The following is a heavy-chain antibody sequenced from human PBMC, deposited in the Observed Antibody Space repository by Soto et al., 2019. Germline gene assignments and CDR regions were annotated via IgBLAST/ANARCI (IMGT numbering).Heavy chain of an antibody. D-gene: IGHD2-2*03. CDR3: ARDGYSEGMDV. CDR2: IGTTDDT. J-gene: IGHJ6*02. V-gene: IGHV3-13*01. CDR1: GFRFSYYD. Sequence: EVQLLESGGGLVQRGGSLRLSCAASGFRFSYYDMHWVRQSKGKGLEWVAAIGTTDDTYYADSVKGRFIIFRENDKNSLYLQMDSLRGGDTAVYFCARDGYSEGMDVWGQGTTVTVSS.